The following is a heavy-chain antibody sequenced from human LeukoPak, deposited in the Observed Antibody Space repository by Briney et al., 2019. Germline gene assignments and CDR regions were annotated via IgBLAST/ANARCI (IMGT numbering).Heavy chain of an antibody. Sequence: PGGSLRLSCAASGFTVSSNYMSWVRQAPGKGLEWVSVIYSGGSTYYADSVKGRFTISRDNSKNTLYLQMNSLRAEDTAVYYRARDLLVNWNYFRDRYGMDVWGQGTTVTVSS. D-gene: IGHD1-7*01. CDR1: GFTVSSNY. J-gene: IGHJ6*02. CDR3: ARDLLVNWNYFRDRYGMDV. CDR2: IYSGGST. V-gene: IGHV3-66*01.